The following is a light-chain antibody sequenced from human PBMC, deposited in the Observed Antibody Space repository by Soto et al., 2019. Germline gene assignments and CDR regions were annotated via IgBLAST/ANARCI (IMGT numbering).Light chain of an antibody. CDR1: QSVSSN. CDR3: QQYNKWPELI. J-gene: IGKJ4*01. Sequence: EIVMTQSPATLSVSPGERATLSCRASQSVSSNLAWYQLTPGQAPRLLIYGASTRATGIPARFSGSGSGTEFTLTISSLQSEDFAVYYCQQYNKWPELIFGGGTKVDI. V-gene: IGKV3-15*01. CDR2: GAS.